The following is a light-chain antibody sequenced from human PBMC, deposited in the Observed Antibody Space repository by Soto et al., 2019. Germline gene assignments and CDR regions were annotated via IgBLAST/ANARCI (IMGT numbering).Light chain of an antibody. J-gene: IGKJ1*01. CDR3: QQYVTSSPRT. CDR2: VIS. Sequence: EIVLTQSPGTLSFSPGERATLSCRASHTISSSYLAWYQQKPGQAPRLLMYVISRRATGIPDRFSGSGSGTDFPLTITRLEPEDCAVYYCQQYVTSSPRTFGQGTKVEIK. V-gene: IGKV3-20*01. CDR1: HTISSSY.